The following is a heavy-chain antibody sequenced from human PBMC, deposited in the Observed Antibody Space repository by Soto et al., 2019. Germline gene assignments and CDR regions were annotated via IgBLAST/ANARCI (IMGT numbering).Heavy chain of an antibody. CDR2: IDTSGST. J-gene: IGHJ6*02. Sequence: LSLTFAVSGGSISSYFWTWVRQPAGKGLEWIGRIDTSGSTNYNPSLKSRVTMSVDTSKNQFSLRLTSVTAADTAVYYCATTSLSSSWYHYYYYNMDVWGQGTTVTVSS. CDR3: ATTSLSSSWYHYYYYNMDV. CDR1: GGSISSYF. D-gene: IGHD6-13*01. V-gene: IGHV4-4*07.